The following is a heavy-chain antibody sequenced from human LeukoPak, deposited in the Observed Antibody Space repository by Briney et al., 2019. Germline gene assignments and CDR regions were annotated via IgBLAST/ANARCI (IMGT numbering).Heavy chain of an antibody. J-gene: IGHJ4*02. D-gene: IGHD4-11*01. CDR1: GFTFSDYY. CDR3: AKAGDYSYFDY. Sequence: GGSLRLSCAASGFTFSDYYMSWIRQAPGKGLEWVSYISSSGSYTNYADSVKGRFTISRDNSKNTLYLQMNSLRAEDTAIYYCAKAGDYSYFDYWGQGTLVTVSS. CDR2: ISSSGSYT. V-gene: IGHV3-11*05.